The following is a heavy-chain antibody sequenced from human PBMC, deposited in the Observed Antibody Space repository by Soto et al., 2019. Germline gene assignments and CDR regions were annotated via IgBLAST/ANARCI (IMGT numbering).Heavy chain of an antibody. D-gene: IGHD3-3*01. CDR1: GFTFSSYA. J-gene: IGHJ4*02. Sequence: GGSLRLSCAASGFTFSSYAMSWVRQAPGKGLEWVSAISGSGGSTYYADSVKGRFTISRDNAKNTLYLQMNSLRAEDTAVYYCARENSNYDFWSGCYFDYFDYWGQGTLVTVSS. V-gene: IGHV3-23*01. CDR3: ARENSNYDFWSGCYFDYFDY. CDR2: ISGSGGST.